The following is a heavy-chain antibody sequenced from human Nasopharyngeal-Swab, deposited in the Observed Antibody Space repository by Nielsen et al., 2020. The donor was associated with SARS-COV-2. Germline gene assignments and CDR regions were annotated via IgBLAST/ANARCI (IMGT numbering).Heavy chain of an antibody. CDR2: ISSSSIYT. CDR3: ARESSWPKGGFDY. D-gene: IGHD2-15*01. V-gene: IGHV3-21*01. Sequence: VRQAPGKGLEWVSSISSSSIYTYHEGSVKGRFVISRDNAKNSLYLQMNSLTAEDTAVYYCARESSWPKGGFDYWGQGTLVTVSS. J-gene: IGHJ4*02.